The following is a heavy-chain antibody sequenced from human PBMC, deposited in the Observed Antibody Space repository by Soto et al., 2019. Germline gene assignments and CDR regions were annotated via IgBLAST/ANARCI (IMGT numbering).Heavy chain of an antibody. V-gene: IGHV4-34*01. D-gene: IGHD6-19*01. CDR3: ARSSSGSVVNYYYYYMEV. CDR1: GGSFSGYY. J-gene: IGHJ6*03. CDR2: INHSGST. Sequence: PSETLSLTCTVYGGSFSGYYWSWIRQPPGKGLEWIGEINHSGSTNYNPSLKSRVTISVDTSKNQFSLKLSSVTAADTAVYYCARSSSGSVVNYYYYYMEVWGKGTTVTVSS.